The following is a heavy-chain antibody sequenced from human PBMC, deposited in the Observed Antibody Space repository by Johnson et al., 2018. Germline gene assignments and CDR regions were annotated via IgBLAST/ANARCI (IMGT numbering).Heavy chain of an antibody. Sequence: VQLVQSGGGLVKPGGSLRLTCAASGFIFGTYSMNWVRQAPGKGLEWVSSISTSSSYINYADYVKGRFTLSRDKAKNSLYLQMNSLRAEDTAVYYCARDLTTVTTNSEYFQPWGQGTLVTVSS. J-gene: IGHJ1*01. D-gene: IGHD4-17*01. V-gene: IGHV3-21*01. CDR3: ARDLTTVTTNSEYFQP. CDR1: GFIFGTYS. CDR2: ISTSSSYI.